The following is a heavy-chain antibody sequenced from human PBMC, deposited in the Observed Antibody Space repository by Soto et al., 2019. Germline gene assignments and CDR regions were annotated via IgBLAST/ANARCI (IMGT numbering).Heavy chain of an antibody. Sequence: EVQLLESGGGLVQPGGSLRLSCEASGFSFRSYAMGWVRQAPGKGLEWVSTISGNGGSKYYADSVKGRFTISRDNSKNTLYLQMNSLGAEDTAVYYCAKDQNYDSSGYYYVGYFDYWGQGTLVTVSS. CDR1: GFSFRSYA. CDR3: AKDQNYDSSGYYYVGYFDY. D-gene: IGHD3-22*01. V-gene: IGHV3-23*01. J-gene: IGHJ4*02. CDR2: ISGNGGSK.